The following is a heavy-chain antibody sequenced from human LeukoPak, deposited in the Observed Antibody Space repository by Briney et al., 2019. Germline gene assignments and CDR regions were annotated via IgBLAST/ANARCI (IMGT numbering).Heavy chain of an antibody. Sequence: GGSLRLSCAASGFTFSDYYMSWIRQAPGRGLEWVSYISSSGSTIYYADSVKGRFTISRDNAKNSLYLQMNSLRAEDTAVYYCARDANGDYGYWFDPWGQGTLVTVSS. CDR1: GFTFSDYY. CDR2: ISSSGSTI. CDR3: ARDANGDYGYWFDP. V-gene: IGHV3-11*04. J-gene: IGHJ5*02. D-gene: IGHD4-17*01.